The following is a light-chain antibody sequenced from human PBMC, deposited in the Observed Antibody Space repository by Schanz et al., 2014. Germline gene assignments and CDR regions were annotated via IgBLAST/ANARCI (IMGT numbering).Light chain of an antibody. CDR1: QSVLYTSDNKNY. CDR3: QKYNSAPPFT. CDR2: WAS. J-gene: IGKJ3*01. V-gene: IGKV4-1*01. Sequence: DIVMTQSPDSLAVSLGERATINCKSSQSVLYTSDNKNYLAWYQHKPGQPPSLLIYWASTRESGVPDRFSGSGSGTDFTLTISSLQAEDVATYYCQKYNSAPPFTFGPGTRVDIK.